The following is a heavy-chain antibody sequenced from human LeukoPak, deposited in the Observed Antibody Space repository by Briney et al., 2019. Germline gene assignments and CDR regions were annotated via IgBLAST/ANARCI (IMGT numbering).Heavy chain of an antibody. J-gene: IGHJ5*02. CDR2: INPNSGAT. V-gene: IGHV1-2*02. D-gene: IGHD6-13*01. CDR3: ARGLRQQLDPRGWFDP. Sequence: ASVRVSCKASGYTFTDYYMHWVRQAPGQGLEWMGWINPNSGATDYAQRFQGRVTMTRDTSISTAYMELSRLTSDDTAVYYCARGLRQQLDPRGWFDPWGQGTLVTVSS. CDR1: GYTFTDYY.